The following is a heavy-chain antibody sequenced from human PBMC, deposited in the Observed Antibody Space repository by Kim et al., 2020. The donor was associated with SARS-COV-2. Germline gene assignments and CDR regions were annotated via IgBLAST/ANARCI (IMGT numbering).Heavy chain of an antibody. Sequence: AQKYPGRLTLTRDTSTSTVYMELSSLRSDDTAVYYCARVNYASADYGMDVWGQGTTVTVSS. D-gene: IGHD1-7*01. CDR3: ARVNYASADYGMDV. V-gene: IGHV1-46*01. J-gene: IGHJ6*02.